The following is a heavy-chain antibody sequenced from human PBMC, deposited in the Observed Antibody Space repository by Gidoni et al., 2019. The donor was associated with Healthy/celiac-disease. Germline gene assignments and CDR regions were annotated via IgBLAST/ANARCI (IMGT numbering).Heavy chain of an antibody. CDR3: ASLPHDYGDDGDY. V-gene: IGHV3-21*01. Sequence: EVQLVESGGGLVKPGGSLRLSCAASGFTFSSYSMNWVRQAPGKGLEWVSSISSSSSYIYYADAVKGRFTISRDNAKNSLYLQMNSLRAEDTAVYYCASLPHDYGDDGDYWGQGTLVTVSS. J-gene: IGHJ4*02. CDR1: GFTFSSYS. CDR2: ISSSSSYI. D-gene: IGHD4-17*01.